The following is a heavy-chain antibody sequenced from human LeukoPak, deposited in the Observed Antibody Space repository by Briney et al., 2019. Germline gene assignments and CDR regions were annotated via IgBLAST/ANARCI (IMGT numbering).Heavy chain of an antibody. CDR1: GFTFNNYF. CDR2: ISSSGGTV. CDR3: ARGLAVAANCFDY. J-gene: IGHJ4*02. D-gene: IGHD6-19*01. V-gene: IGHV3-11*04. Sequence: GGSLRLSCAASGFTFNNYFMSWIRQAPGKGLEWVSYISSSGGTVYYAGSVKGRFTVSRDNAKNSLYLQMNSLRAEDTAVYYCARGLAVAANCFDYCGQGTLVTVSS.